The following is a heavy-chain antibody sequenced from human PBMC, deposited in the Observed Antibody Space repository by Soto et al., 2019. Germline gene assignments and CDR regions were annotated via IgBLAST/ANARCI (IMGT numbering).Heavy chain of an antibody. V-gene: IGHV3-48*01. CDR2: ISSSSSTI. CDR1: GFTFSSYS. D-gene: IGHD3-3*01. J-gene: IGHJ6*03. Sequence: GSLRLSCAASGFTFSSYSMNWVRQAPGKGLEWVSYISSSSSTIYYVDSVKGRFTISRDNAKNSLYLQMNSLRAEDMAVYYCARGRVPYYYMDVWGKGTTVTVSS. CDR3: ARGRVPYYYMDV.